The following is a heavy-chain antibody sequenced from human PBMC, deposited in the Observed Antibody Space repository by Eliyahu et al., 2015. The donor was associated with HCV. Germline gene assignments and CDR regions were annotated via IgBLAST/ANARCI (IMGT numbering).Heavy chain of an antibody. Sequence: QVQLQESGPGLVKPSETLSLTCXXSXXXISXYSWSWIRQPAGKGLEWIGRFFSSGSTNYNPSLKSRVTMSIDTTKKQFSLKLNSVTAADTAVYYCARGPRCTGDSCSFDYWGQGTLVTVSS. CDR2: FFSSGST. V-gene: IGHV4-4*07. CDR1: XXXISXYS. D-gene: IGHD2-8*02. J-gene: IGHJ4*02. CDR3: ARGPRCTGDSCSFDY.